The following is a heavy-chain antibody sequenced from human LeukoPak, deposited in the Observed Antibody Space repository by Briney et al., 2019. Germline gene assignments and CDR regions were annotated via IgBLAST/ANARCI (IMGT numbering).Heavy chain of an antibody. CDR3: AKDVSWNWFDP. Sequence: PGGSLRLSCAASGFTLSTYAMHWGRQAPGKGLEWVAVISYDGSNKYYADSVKGRFTISRDNSKNTLYLQMNTLRAEDTAVYYCAKDVSWNWFDPWGQGTLVTVSS. CDR1: GFTLSTYA. CDR2: ISYDGSNK. J-gene: IGHJ5*02. V-gene: IGHV3-30*18.